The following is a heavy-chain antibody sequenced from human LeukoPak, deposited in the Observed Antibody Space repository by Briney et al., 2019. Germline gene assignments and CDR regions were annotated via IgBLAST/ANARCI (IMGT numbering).Heavy chain of an antibody. D-gene: IGHD4-17*01. J-gene: IGHJ4*02. CDR3: ARDYGDYGEYFDY. V-gene: IGHV3-48*02. CDR2: ISSSSSTT. Sequence: GGSLRLSCAASGFTFSSYSMNSVHQAPGKGLEWVSYISSSSSTTYYADSVKGRFTISRDNAKNSVFLQMNILRDEDTAVYYCARDYGDYGEYFDYWGQGTLVTVSS. CDR1: GFTFSSYS.